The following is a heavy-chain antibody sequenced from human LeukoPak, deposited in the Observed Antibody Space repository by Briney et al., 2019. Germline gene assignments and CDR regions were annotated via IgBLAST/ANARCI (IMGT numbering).Heavy chain of an antibody. J-gene: IGHJ5*01. V-gene: IGHV4-38-2*02. CDR1: DDSLISDYY. D-gene: IGHD1-14*01. Sequence: PSETLSLTCSVSDDSLISDYYWGWIRQSPGKGLEWIGSIFHTGNTYYNPSLKSRVTISMDMSKNVFSLKLTSVTAADTAVYYCTRDSEVRWFYSWGQGTLVTVSS. CDR3: TRDSEVRWFYS. CDR2: IFHTGNT.